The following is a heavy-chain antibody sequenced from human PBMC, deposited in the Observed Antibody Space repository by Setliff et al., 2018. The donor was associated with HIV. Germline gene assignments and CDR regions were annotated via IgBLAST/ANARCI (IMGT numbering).Heavy chain of an antibody. V-gene: IGHV4-39*01. J-gene: IGHJ6*03. CDR2: TSYGGST. Sequence: SETLSLTCTVSGGSISSRNYYWGWIRQPPGKGLERIGSTSYGGSTYYNPSLKSRVTISVDTSKDQFSLKLSSVTAADTAVYYCARGRRSTSSYYYYYYMDVWGKGTTVTVSS. D-gene: IGHD2-2*01. CDR3: ARGRRSTSSYYYYYYMDV. CDR1: GGSISSRNYY.